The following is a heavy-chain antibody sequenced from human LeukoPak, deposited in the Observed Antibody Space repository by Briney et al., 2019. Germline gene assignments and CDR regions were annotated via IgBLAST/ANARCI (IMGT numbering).Heavy chain of an antibody. J-gene: IGHJ6*02. CDR2: INHSGST. D-gene: IGHD1-1*01. V-gene: IGHV4-34*01. Sequence: SETLSLTCAVYGGSFSGYYWSWIRQPPGKGLEWIGEINHSGSTNYNPSLKSRVTTSVDTSKNQFSLKLSSVTAADTAVYYCARGDLRYNYYYYGMDVWGQGTTVTVSS. CDR3: ARGDLRYNYYYYGMDV. CDR1: GGSFSGYY.